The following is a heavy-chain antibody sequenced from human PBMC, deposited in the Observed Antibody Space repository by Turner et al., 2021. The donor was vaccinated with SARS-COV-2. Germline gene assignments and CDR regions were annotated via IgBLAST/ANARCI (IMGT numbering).Heavy chain of an antibody. J-gene: IGHJ3*02. Sequence: QLQLQESGPGLVKPSATLSLTCTVSGGSISSSSYYWGWIRQPPGKGLEWIGSIFYTGSTYYNPSLKSRVTISVDTSKNQFSLKLSSVTAADTAVYYCARLKYYYDSSGTDDAFDIWGQGTMVTVSS. V-gene: IGHV4-39*01. CDR3: ARLKYYYDSSGTDDAFDI. CDR2: IFYTGST. D-gene: IGHD3-22*01. CDR1: GGSISSSSYY.